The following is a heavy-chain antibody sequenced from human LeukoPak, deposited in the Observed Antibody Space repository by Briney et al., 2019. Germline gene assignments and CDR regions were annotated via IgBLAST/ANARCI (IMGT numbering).Heavy chain of an antibody. Sequence: GGSRRLSCAASGFTFSSYAMSWVRQAPGKGLEWVSAISGSGGSTYYADSVKGRFTISRDNSKNTLYLQMNSLRAEDTAVYYCAKDPGWQITYFDYWGQGTLVTVSS. CDR1: GFTFSSYA. V-gene: IGHV3-23*01. CDR2: ISGSGGST. D-gene: IGHD6-19*01. J-gene: IGHJ4*02. CDR3: AKDPGWQITYFDY.